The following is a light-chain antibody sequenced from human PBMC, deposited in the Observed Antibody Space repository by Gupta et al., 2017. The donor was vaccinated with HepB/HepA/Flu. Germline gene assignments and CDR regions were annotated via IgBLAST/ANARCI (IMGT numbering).Light chain of an antibody. CDR3: CSYAGSTTSYV. J-gene: IGLJ1*01. CDR2: EVN. CDR1: SSDVGSYNL. V-gene: IGLV2-23*02. Sequence: QSALTQPASVSGSPGQSITISCTGTSSDVGSYNLVSWYQHHPGKTPELMIYEVNKRPSGVSNRFSGSKSGNTASLTISGLQAEDEADYYCCSYAGSTTSYVFGTGTKVTVL.